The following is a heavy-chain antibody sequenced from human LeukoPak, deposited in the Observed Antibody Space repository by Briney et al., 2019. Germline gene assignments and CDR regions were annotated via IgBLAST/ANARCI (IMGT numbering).Heavy chain of an antibody. D-gene: IGHD5-12*01. V-gene: IGHV3-33*06. CDR3: AKSLIGSGYGWAPFDY. CDR1: GFTFTIYG. J-gene: IGHJ4*02. Sequence: GGSLRLSCAASGFTFTIYGMHWVRQAPGKGLEWVAVMWYDGSNKYYADPVKGRFTVSRDNSKNTLYLQMNSLRAEDTAVYYCAKSLIGSGYGWAPFDYWGQGTLVTVSS. CDR2: MWYDGSNK.